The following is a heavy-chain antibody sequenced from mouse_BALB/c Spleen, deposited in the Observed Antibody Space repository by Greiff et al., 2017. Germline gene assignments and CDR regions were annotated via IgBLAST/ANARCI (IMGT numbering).Heavy chain of an antibody. D-gene: IGHD1-1*01. V-gene: IGHV3-8*02. J-gene: IGHJ1*01. CDR1: GDSITSGY. CDR2: ISYSGST. CDR3: ARPPYYYGSRDWYFDV. Sequence: EVHLVESGPSLVKPSQTLSLTCSVTGDSITSGYWNWIRKFPANKLEYMGYISYSGSTYYNPSLKSRISITRDTSKNQYYLQLNSVTTEDTATYYCARPPYYYGSRDWYFDVWGAGTTVTVSS.